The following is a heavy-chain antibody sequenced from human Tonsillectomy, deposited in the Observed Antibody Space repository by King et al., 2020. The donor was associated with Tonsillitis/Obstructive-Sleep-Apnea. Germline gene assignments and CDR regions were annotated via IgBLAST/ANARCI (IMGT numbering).Heavy chain of an antibody. CDR1: GYSFTSYW. V-gene: IGHV5-10-1*01. J-gene: IGHJ3*02. CDR2: IDPSDSFT. Sequence: VQLVESGAEVKKPGESLRISCKGSGYSFTSYWISWVRQMPGKGLEWMGRIDPSDSFTNYSPSFQGHVTISADKSISTAYLQWSSLKASDTAMYYCARRAFADDAFDIWGQGTMVTVSS. CDR3: ARRAFADDAFDI. D-gene: IGHD2-21*01.